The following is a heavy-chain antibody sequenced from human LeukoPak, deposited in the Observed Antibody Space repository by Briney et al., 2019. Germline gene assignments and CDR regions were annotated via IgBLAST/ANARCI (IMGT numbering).Heavy chain of an antibody. CDR1: TDSITSNW. CDR3: AKEIVGAPTPGAY. V-gene: IGHV4-4*02. D-gene: IGHD1-26*01. J-gene: IGHJ4*02. Sequence: SETLSLTCAVSTDSITSNWWSWVRQPPGKGLEWIGEVHKSGSTNYYPSLQSRVTISIDKSKNQIALELASVTAADTAVYYCAKEIVGAPTPGAYWGQGILVTVSS. CDR2: VHKSGST.